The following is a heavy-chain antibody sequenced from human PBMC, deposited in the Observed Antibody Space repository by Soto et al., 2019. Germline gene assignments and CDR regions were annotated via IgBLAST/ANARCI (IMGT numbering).Heavy chain of an antibody. CDR2: ISYDGSNK. D-gene: IGHD6-19*01. J-gene: IGHJ4*02. Sequence: QVQLVEAGGGVVQPGRSLRLSCAASGFTFSSYGMHWVRQAPGKGLEWVAVISYDGSNKYYADSVKGRFTISRNNSKNTLYLQMNSPRAEDTAVYYCAKDWYSSGHRGDYLGPGTLVTVSS. CDR1: GFTFSSYG. CDR3: AKDWYSSGHRGDY. V-gene: IGHV3-30*18.